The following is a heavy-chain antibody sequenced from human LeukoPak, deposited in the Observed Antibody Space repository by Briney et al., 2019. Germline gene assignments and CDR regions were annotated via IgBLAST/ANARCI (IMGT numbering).Heavy chain of an antibody. Sequence: GGSLRLSCAASGFTFSSCEMNWVRQAPGKGLEWVSYISSSSSTIYYADSVKGRFTISRDNAKNSLYLQMNSLRAEDTAMYYCARTFVVVTAIDAFDIWGRGTMVTVSS. D-gene: IGHD2-21*02. CDR3: ARTFVVVTAIDAFDI. CDR1: GFTFSSCE. J-gene: IGHJ3*02. V-gene: IGHV3-48*01. CDR2: ISSSSSTI.